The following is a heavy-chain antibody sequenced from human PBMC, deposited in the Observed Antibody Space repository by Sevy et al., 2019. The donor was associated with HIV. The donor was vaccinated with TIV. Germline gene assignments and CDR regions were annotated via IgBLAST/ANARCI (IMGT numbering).Heavy chain of an antibody. D-gene: IGHD5-12*01. V-gene: IGHV4-59*01. J-gene: IGHJ4*02. CDR1: GDSISNYY. Sequence: SETLSLTCTVSGDSISNYYWSWIRQPPGKGLGWIGYIYYSGFTNYNPSLKSRVTISVDTSKNQFSLKLSSVTAADTAVYYCARGIVAYYFDYWGQGTLVTVSS. CDR3: ARGIVAYYFDY. CDR2: IYYSGFT.